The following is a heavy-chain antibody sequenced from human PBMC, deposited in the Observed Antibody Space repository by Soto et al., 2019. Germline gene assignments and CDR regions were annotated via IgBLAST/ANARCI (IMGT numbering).Heavy chain of an antibody. CDR2: IIPIFGTA. D-gene: IGHD6-19*01. Sequence: QVQLVQSGAEVKKPGSSVKVSCKASGGTFSSYAISWVRQAPGQGLEWMGGIIPIFGTANYAQKFQGRVTITADESTSXDYTERSSLRSEDTAVYYGARRRIAVAGSHWYFDLWGRGTLVTVSS. CDR1: GGTFSSYA. CDR3: ARRRIAVAGSHWYFDL. V-gene: IGHV1-69*12. J-gene: IGHJ2*01.